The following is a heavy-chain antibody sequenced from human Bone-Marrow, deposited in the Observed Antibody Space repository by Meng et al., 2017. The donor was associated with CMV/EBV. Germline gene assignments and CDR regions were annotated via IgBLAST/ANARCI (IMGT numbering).Heavy chain of an antibody. V-gene: IGHV1-69*05. Sequence: SVKVSCKASGGTFSSYAISWVRQAPGQGLEWMGGIIPIFGTANYAQKFQGRVTITTDESTSTAYMELSSLRSDDTAVYYCARDLGYSGYDWEGSWFDPWGQGTLVTVSS. CDR1: GGTFSSYA. CDR3: ARDLGYSGYDWEGSWFDP. D-gene: IGHD5-12*01. J-gene: IGHJ5*02. CDR2: IIPIFGTA.